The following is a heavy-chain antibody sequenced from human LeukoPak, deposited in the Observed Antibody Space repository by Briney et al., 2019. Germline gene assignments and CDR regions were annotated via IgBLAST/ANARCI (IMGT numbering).Heavy chain of an antibody. Sequence: GASVKVSCKASGGTFSSYAISWVRQAAGQGLEWMGGIIPIFGTANYAQKFQGRVTITADESTSTAYMELSSLRSEDTAVYYCAREKGIVATRYYFDYWGQGTLVTVSS. CDR1: GGTFSSYA. V-gene: IGHV1-69*13. CDR2: IIPIFGTA. D-gene: IGHD5-12*01. CDR3: AREKGIVATRYYFDY. J-gene: IGHJ4*02.